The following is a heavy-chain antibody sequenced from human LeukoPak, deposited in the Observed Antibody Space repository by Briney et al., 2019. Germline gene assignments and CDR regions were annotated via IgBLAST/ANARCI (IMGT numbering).Heavy chain of an antibody. V-gene: IGHV3-23*01. CDR1: GFTFSDYY. D-gene: IGHD3-9*01. Sequence: GGSLRLSCAASGFTFSDYYMSWIRQAPGKGLEWVSTLSGGGGTTYYADSVKGRFTISRDNSKNTLYLQMNSLRVEDTAIYYCARRYYDILTGYYKSPTVDFWGQGTLVTVSS. CDR3: ARRYYDILTGYYKSPTVDF. CDR2: LSGGGGTT. J-gene: IGHJ4*02.